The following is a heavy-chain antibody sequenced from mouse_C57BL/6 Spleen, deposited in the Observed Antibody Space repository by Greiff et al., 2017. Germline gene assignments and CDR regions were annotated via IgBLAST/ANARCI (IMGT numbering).Heavy chain of an antibody. CDR1: GYTFTSYW. V-gene: IGHV1-64*01. CDR3: GRSDCYDAYFDY. CDR2: FHPNSGST. D-gene: IGHD2-12*01. J-gene: IGHJ2*01. Sequence: QVQLQQPGAELVKPGASVKLSCKASGYTFTSYWMHWVKQRPGHGLEWIGMFHPNSGSTNYNEKFKSKATLTVDKSSSTAYMQLSRLTSEDSAVYYCGRSDCYDAYFDYWGQGTTLTVSS.